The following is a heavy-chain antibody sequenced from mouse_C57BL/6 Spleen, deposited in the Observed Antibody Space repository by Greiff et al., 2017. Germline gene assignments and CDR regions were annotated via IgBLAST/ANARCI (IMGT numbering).Heavy chain of an antibody. CDR2: IYPGDGDT. CDR1: GYAFSSSW. V-gene: IGHV1-82*01. Sequence: VQLQQSGPELVKPGASVKISCKASGYAFSSSWMNWVKQRPGKGLEWIGRIYPGDGDTNYNGKFKGKATLTADKSSSTAYMQLSSLTSEDSAVYFCARDRAAQATFAYWGQGTLVTVSA. J-gene: IGHJ3*01. CDR3: ARDRAAQATFAY. D-gene: IGHD3-2*02.